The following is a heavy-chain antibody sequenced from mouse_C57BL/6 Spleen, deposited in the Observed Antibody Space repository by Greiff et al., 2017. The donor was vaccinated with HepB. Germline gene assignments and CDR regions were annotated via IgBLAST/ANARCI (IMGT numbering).Heavy chain of an antibody. Sequence: QVQLQQSGAELVRPGASVKLSCKASGYTFTDYYINWVKQRPGQGLEWIARIYPGSGNTYYNEKFKGKATLTAEKSSSTAYMQLSSLTSEDSAVYFCASHGSSYGYWGQGTTLTVSS. CDR3: ASHGSSYGY. V-gene: IGHV1-76*01. D-gene: IGHD1-1*01. CDR2: IYPGSGNT. CDR1: GYTFTDYY. J-gene: IGHJ2*01.